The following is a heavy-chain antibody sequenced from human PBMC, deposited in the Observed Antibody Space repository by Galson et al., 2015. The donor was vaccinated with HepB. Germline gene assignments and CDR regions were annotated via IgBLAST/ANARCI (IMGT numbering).Heavy chain of an antibody. V-gene: IGHV3-15*07. CDR3: TTDTQPYYYDSSGYYQGDY. J-gene: IGHJ4*02. D-gene: IGHD3-22*01. CDR2: IKSKTDGGTT. CDR1: GFTFSNAW. Sequence: SLRLSCAASGFTFSNAWMNWVRRAPGKGLEWVGRIKSKTDGGTTDYAAPVKGRFTISRDDSKNTLYLQMNSLKTEDTAVYYCTTDTQPYYYDSSGYYQGDYWGQGTLVTVSS.